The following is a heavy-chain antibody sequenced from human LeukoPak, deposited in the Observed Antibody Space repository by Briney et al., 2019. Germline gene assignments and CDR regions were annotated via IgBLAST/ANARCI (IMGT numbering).Heavy chain of an antibody. J-gene: IGHJ1*01. CDR2: IYYSGSA. V-gene: IGHV4-30-4*08. Sequence: SETLSLTCTVSGGSISSGDYYWSWVRQPPGKGLEWIAYIYYSGSAYYNPSLKSRVTISVDTSKNQFSLKLSSVTAADTAVYYCARYGDLYFQHWGQGTLVTVSS. CDR3: ARYGDLYFQH. CDR1: GGSISSGDYY. D-gene: IGHD4-17*01.